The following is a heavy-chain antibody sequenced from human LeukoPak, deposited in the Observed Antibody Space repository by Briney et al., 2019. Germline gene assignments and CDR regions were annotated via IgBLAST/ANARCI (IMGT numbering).Heavy chain of an antibody. J-gene: IGHJ4*02. D-gene: IGHD2-15*01. CDR3: ARDSLGYCSGGSCYPGY. CDR1: GFTFSSYA. CDR2: ISYDGSNK. Sequence: PGGSLRLSCAASGFTFSSYAMHWVRQAPGKGLEWVAVISYDGSNKSYADSVKGRFTISRDNSKNTLYLQMNSLRAEDTAVYYCARDSLGYCSGGSCYPGYWGQGTLVTVSS. V-gene: IGHV3-30*04.